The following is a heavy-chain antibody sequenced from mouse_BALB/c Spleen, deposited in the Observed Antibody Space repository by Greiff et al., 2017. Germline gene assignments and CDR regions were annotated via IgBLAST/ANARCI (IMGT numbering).Heavy chain of an antibody. D-gene: IGHD2-4*01. J-gene: IGHJ3*01. V-gene: IGHV1-5*01. Sequence: EVQLQQSGTVLARPGASVKMSCKASGYTFTSYWMHWVKQRPGQGLEWIGAIYPGNSDTSYNQKFKGKAKLTAVTSTSTAYMELSSLTNEDSAIYYCTRDLSTMITPFAYWGQGTLVTVSA. CDR1: GYTFTSYW. CDR2: IYPGNSDT. CDR3: TRDLSTMITPFAY.